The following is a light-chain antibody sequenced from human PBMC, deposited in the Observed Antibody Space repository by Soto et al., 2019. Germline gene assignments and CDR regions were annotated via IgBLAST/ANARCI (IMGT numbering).Light chain of an antibody. CDR3: QQCRNWPLT. J-gene: IGKJ4*01. CDR2: DAS. Sequence: EIVMTQSPATRSVSPGEGATLSCKASQNVYNNLAWYQQRPGQPPRLLIYDASTRATGISARFSGSGYGTEFTLPISSLQSEDFAVYFCQQCRNWPLTFGGGTKVEIK. CDR1: QNVYNN. V-gene: IGKV3-15*01.